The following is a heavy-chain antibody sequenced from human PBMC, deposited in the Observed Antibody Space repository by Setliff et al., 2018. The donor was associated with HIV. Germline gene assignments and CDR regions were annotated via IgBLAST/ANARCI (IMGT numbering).Heavy chain of an antibody. V-gene: IGHV1-46*01. Sequence: ASVKVSCKASGYTFTRYFMHCVRQAPGQGLEWLGMINPSGGSTWFAQKFQGRVTMTGDTSTNTLYMELSSLRSEDTAVYYCARGWEGGMDYWGQGTLVTVSS. CDR1: GYTFTRYF. CDR3: ARGWEGGMDY. D-gene: IGHD1-26*01. CDR2: INPSGGST. J-gene: IGHJ4*02.